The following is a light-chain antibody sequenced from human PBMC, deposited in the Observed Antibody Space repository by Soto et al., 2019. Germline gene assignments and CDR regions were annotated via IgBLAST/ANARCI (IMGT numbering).Light chain of an antibody. CDR1: NVGSKS. CDR2: DDT. CDR3: KVWDRSXEHV. V-gene: IGLV3-21*02. Sequence: SYELTQPPSVSLAPGQTARITCGGNNVGSKSVHWYQQKPRQAPFLVVDDDTDRPSWIPELFSGSNSGNPATLTISRVEAADEADYFCKVWDRSXEHVFGRGTKVXV. J-gene: IGLJ1*01.